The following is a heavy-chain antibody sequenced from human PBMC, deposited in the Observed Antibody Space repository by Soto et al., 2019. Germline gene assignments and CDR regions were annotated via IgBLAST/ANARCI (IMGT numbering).Heavy chain of an antibody. CDR3: ATAYCTGCYAKVNWCDP. D-gene: IGHD6-19*01. J-gene: IGHJ5*02. CDR2: IYYGGST. CDR1: GGSISSGCYY. V-gene: IGHV4-31*03. Sequence: PSDTVSLSCTVSGGSISSGCYYWRRISQHPGKGLEWIVYIYYGGSTYYNPSLKSRVTISVDTSKNQFSLKLSSVTAADTAVYYGATAYCTGCYAKVNWCDPSRQASLVTV.